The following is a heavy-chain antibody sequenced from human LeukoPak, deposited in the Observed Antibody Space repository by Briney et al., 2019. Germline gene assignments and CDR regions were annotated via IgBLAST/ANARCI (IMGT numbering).Heavy chain of an antibody. V-gene: IGHV3-66*01. Sequence: GSLRLSCAASGFTVRSNYMSWVRQAPGKGLEWVSVIYSGGNTDYADSVKGRFTISRDQSKNTLYLQMNSLRAEDTAVYYCARGGEAVAGTFDYWGQGTLVTVSS. CDR3: ARGGEAVAGTFDY. D-gene: IGHD6-19*01. CDR2: IYSGGNT. J-gene: IGHJ4*02. CDR1: GFTVRSNY.